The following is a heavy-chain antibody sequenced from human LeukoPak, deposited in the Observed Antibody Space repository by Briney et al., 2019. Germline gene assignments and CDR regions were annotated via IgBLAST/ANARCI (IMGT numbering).Heavy chain of an antibody. CDR2: INHSEST. Sequence: SETLSLTCAVYGGSFSGYYWTWIRKPPGKGLEWIGEINHSESTNYNPSLKSRVTISVDTSKNQFSLKLISVTAADTAVYYCARRDNYGGIDYWGQGTLVTVSS. D-gene: IGHD4/OR15-4a*01. CDR1: GGSFSGYY. CDR3: ARRDNYGGIDY. J-gene: IGHJ4*02. V-gene: IGHV4-34*01.